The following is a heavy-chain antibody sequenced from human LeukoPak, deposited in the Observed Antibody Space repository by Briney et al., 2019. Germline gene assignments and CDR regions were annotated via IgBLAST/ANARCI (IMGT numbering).Heavy chain of an antibody. CDR2: IYTSGST. Sequence: SETLSLTCTVSGGSISSYYWSWIRQPAGEGLEWIGRIYTSGSTNYNPSLKSRVTMSVDTSKNQFSLKLSSVTAADTAVYYCAREVYCTNGVCYASWGRFDPWGQGTLVTVSS. CDR1: GGSISSYY. V-gene: IGHV4-4*07. CDR3: AREVYCTNGVCYASWGRFDP. J-gene: IGHJ5*02. D-gene: IGHD2-8*01.